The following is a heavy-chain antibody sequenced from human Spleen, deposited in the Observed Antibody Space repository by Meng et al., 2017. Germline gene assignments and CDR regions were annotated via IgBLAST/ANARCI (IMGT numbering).Heavy chain of an antibody. D-gene: IGHD3-10*01. Sequence: SETLSLTCTVSGGSISSGSYYWSWIRQPPGKGLEWIGYIYYDGSITYNPSLKSRITISVDTSKNQFSLTLTSVTAADTAVYYCARGGLTSVREITVVYAFDIWGQGTMVTVSS. CDR1: GGSISSGSYY. CDR2: IYYDGSI. J-gene: IGHJ3*02. V-gene: IGHV4-61*01. CDR3: ARGGLTSVREITVVYAFDI.